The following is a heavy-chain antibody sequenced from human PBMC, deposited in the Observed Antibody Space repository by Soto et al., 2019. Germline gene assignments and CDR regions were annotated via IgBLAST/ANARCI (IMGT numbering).Heavy chain of an antibody. J-gene: IGHJ6*02. Sequence: QVQLVQSGAEVKEPGDSVRVSCEASGYTFTAYYIHWVRQAPGQGLEWMGWINPKFGDTTYAQDFQGRVSMTRDMSISTVYMELSRLTSDDPAIYYCARKKDYYDGPGRGNGHGFWGQGTTVTVFS. CDR2: INPKFGDT. CDR1: GYTFTAYY. D-gene: IGHD3-16*01. CDR3: ARKKDYYDGPGRGNGHGF. V-gene: IGHV1-2*02.